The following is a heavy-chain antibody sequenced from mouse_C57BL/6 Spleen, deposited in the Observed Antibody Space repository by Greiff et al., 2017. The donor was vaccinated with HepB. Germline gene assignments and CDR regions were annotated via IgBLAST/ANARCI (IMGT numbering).Heavy chain of an antibody. CDR1: GYTFTDHT. CDR2: IYPRDGST. Sequence: VKLQESDAELVKPGASVKISCKVSGYTFTDHTIHWMKQRPEQGLEWIGYIYPRDGSTKYNEKFKGKATLTADKSSSTAYMQLNSLTSEDSAVYFCAVDSSGYADFDYWGQGTTLTVSS. V-gene: IGHV1-78*01. D-gene: IGHD3-2*02. J-gene: IGHJ2*01. CDR3: AVDSSGYADFDY.